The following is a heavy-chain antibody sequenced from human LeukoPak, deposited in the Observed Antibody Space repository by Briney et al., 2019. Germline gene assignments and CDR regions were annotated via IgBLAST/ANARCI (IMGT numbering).Heavy chain of an antibody. CDR2: IYPGDSDT. CDR1: GSSFATYW. V-gene: IGHV5-51*01. J-gene: IGHJ4*02. CDR3: ARHVRYIAPLDY. Sequence: GESLQISCKASGSSFATYWIGWVRQVPGKGLEWMGIIYPGDSDTRYSPSFQGQVTISADKSISTAYLQWSSLKASDTAMYYCARHVRYIAPLDYWGQGTLVTVSS. D-gene: IGHD6-6*01.